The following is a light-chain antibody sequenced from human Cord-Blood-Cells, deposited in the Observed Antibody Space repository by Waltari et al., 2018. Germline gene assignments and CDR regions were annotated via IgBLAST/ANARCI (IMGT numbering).Light chain of an antibody. CDR2: QDS. Sequence: SYERTQPPSVSVSRGQTASITCSGDALGDRYSCWYQQKPGQSPVLVIYQDSKRPSGIPGRFSGSNSGNTATLTISGTQAMDEADYYCQAWDSSNVVFGGGTKLTVL. J-gene: IGLJ2*01. CDR1: ALGDRY. CDR3: QAWDSSNVV. V-gene: IGLV3-1*01.